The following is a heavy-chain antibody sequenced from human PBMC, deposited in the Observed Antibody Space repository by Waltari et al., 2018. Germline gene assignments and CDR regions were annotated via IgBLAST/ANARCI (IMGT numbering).Heavy chain of an antibody. V-gene: IGHV4-4*07. Sequence: VQLLESGGGLVQPGGSLRLSCAASGFTFSSYAMSWVRQAPGKGLEWIGRIYTSGSTNYNPSLKSRVTISINTSNNQFSLKLSSVTAADTAVYYCARDHYCSGGACYPGGSAFDIWGQGTMVTVSS. D-gene: IGHD2-15*01. CDR1: GFTFSSYA. CDR3: ARDHYCSGGACYPGGSAFDI. CDR2: IYTSGST. J-gene: IGHJ3*02.